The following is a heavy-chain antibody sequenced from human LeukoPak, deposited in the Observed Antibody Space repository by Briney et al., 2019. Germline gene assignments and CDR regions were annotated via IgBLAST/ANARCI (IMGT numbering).Heavy chain of an antibody. Sequence: PSETLSLTCTVSGGSISSYYWSWIRQPPGKGLEWIGYIYYSGSTNYNPSLKSRVTISVDTSKNQFSLKLSSVTAADTAVYYCARCQPPPGYYYDSSGYYYVGYFDYWGQGTLVTVSS. J-gene: IGHJ4*02. CDR3: ARCQPPPGYYYDSSGYYYVGYFDY. V-gene: IGHV4-59*08. D-gene: IGHD3-22*01. CDR1: GGSISSYY. CDR2: IYYSGST.